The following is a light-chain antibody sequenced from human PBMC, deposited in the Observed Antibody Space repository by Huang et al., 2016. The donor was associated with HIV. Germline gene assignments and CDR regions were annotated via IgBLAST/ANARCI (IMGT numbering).Light chain of an antibody. Sequence: EIVLTQSPGTLSLSPGERATLSCRASQSVSSNYLAWYQQKPGQTPRLLIYGASSRATGIPDRFSGSGSGRDFTLTITRLEPEDFAVYYCQQYGSSPTAFGQGTKVEIK. V-gene: IGKV3-20*01. CDR1: QSVSSNY. CDR3: QQYGSSPTA. CDR2: GAS. J-gene: IGKJ1*01.